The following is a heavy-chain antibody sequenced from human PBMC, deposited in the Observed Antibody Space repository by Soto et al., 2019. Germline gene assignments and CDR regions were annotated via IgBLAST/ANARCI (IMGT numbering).Heavy chain of an antibody. CDR2: IHYNGST. CDR1: GGSLSRNY. V-gene: IGHV4-59*01. D-gene: IGHD3-9*01. CDR3: ARPRPGGGLAY. Sequence: SETLSLTCTVSGGSLSRNYWTWIRQPPGKGLEWIGYIHYNGSTKYSPSLKSRVTISVDTSKNHFSLKLISVTTADTAVYFCARPRPGGGLAYWGQGTLVTVSS. J-gene: IGHJ4*02.